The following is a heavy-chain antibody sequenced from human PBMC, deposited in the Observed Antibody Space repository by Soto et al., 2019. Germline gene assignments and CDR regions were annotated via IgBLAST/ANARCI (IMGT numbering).Heavy chain of an antibody. CDR3: ARDSSLLEVAGYYYYYGMDV. J-gene: IGHJ6*02. CDR2: INPNSGGT. Sequence: VASVKVSCKASGYTFTGYYMHWVRQAPGQGLEWMGWINPNSGGTNYAQKFQGRVTMTRDTSISTAYMELSRLRSDDTAVYYCARDSSLLEVAGYYYYYGMDVWGQGTTVTVSS. D-gene: IGHD6-19*01. V-gene: IGHV1-2*02. CDR1: GYTFTGYY.